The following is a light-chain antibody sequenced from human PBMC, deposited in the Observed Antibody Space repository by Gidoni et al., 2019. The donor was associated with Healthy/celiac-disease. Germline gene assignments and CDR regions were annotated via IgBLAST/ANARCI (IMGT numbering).Light chain of an antibody. CDR1: SSDVGGYNY. CDR2: DVS. J-gene: IGLJ3*02. Sequence: QSALTQPRSVSGSPGQSVTISCTGTSSDVGGYNYVSWYQQPPGKAPKLMIYDVSKRPSGVPDRFSGSKSGNTASLTISGLQAEDEADYYCCSYAGSYGWVFGGGTKLTVL. CDR3: CSYAGSYGWV. V-gene: IGLV2-11*01.